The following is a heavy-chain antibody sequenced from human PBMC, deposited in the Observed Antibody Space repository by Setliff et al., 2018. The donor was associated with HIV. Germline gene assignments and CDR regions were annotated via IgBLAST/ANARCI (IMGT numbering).Heavy chain of an antibody. V-gene: IGHV1-3*01. CDR2: INGDNGDT. CDR1: GYTFTSYS. D-gene: IGHD6-13*01. J-gene: IGHJ6*02. CDR3: ARGGPLGSWLNFYYYGMDV. Sequence: GASVKVFCKASGYTFTSYSMYWVRQAPGERFEWMGWINGDNGDTKDSEKFQGRVTITRDTSANIVYMEVSSLRSEDTAIYYCARGGPLGSWLNFYYYGMDVWGQGTTVTVSS.